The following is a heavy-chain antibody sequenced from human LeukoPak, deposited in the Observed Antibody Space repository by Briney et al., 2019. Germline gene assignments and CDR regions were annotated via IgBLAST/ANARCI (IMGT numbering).Heavy chain of an antibody. CDR1: GGSTSNYY. J-gene: IGHJ5*02. Sequence: NPSETLSLTCTVSGGSTSNYYWSWIRQPPGKGLEWIGYIYYSGSTNYNPSLKSRVTISVDTSKNQFSLKLNSVTAADTAVYYCARGTTVVTSWFDPWGQGTLVTVSS. CDR2: IYYSGST. CDR3: ARGTTVVTSWFDP. V-gene: IGHV4-59*01. D-gene: IGHD4-23*01.